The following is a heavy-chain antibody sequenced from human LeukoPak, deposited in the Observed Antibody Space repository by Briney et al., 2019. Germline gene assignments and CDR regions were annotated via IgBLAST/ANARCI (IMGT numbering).Heavy chain of an antibody. J-gene: IGHJ3*02. Sequence: GGSLRLSCAASGFTFSTYAMYWVRQAPGKGLEFVSAITGNGASTFYANSVKGRFTISRDNSKNTLYLQMGSLRAEDMAVYYCARALVGASYEYAFDIWGQGTMVTVSS. CDR3: ARALVGASYEYAFDI. CDR2: ITGNGAST. D-gene: IGHD1-26*01. CDR1: GFTFSTYA. V-gene: IGHV3-64*01.